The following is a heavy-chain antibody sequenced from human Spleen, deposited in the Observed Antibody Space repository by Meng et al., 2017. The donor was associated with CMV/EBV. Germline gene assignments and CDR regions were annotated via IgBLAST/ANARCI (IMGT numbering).Heavy chain of an antibody. V-gene: IGHV3-23*01. CDR2: IGSGGLGT. Sequence: YGFTVRSYAMRWVRQGPGKELEWVSAIGSGGLGTHYADYVKGRFTISRDDSENTLYLQMSSLRAEDTAVYYCARPYTFVAGTRWFDLWGQGTLVTVSS. CDR1: GFTVRSYA. CDR3: ARPYTFVAGTRWFDL. D-gene: IGHD6-13*01. J-gene: IGHJ5*02.